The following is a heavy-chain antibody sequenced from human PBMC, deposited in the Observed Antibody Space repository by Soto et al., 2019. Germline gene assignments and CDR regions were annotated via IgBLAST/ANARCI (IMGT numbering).Heavy chain of an antibody. CDR2: VYWDDGK. Sequence: QITLKESGPTLVKPTQTLTLTCTFSGFSLSTSGVGVVWLRQPPGKALEWLALVYWDDGKRYSPSLKSRLTITQDTSKNQVVLTMNNMDHVDTATYYCAHSSSRWPLGYWGQGALVTVSS. V-gene: IGHV2-5*02. CDR1: GFSLSTSGVG. CDR3: AHSSSRWPLGY. J-gene: IGHJ4*02. D-gene: IGHD4-17*01.